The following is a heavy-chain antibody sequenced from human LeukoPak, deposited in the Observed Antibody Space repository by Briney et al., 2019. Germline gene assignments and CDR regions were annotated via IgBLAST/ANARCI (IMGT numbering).Heavy chain of an antibody. D-gene: IGHD1-26*01. Sequence: PSETLSLTCTVSGGSISSYYWSWIRQPPGKGLEWIGYIYYSGSTNYNPSLKSRVTISVDTSKNQFSLKLSSVTAADTAVYYCARRGGSSLEAIFDYWGQGTLVTVSS. J-gene: IGHJ4*02. V-gene: IGHV4-59*08. CDR2: IYYSGST. CDR3: ARRGGSSLEAIFDY. CDR1: GGSISSYY.